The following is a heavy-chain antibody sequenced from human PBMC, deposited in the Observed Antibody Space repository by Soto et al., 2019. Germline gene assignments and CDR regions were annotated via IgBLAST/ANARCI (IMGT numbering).Heavy chain of an antibody. CDR1: GGTFSSYT. V-gene: IGHV1-69*08. CDR2: IIPILGIA. Sequence: QVQLVQSGAEVKKPGSSVKVSCKASGGTFSSYTISWVRQAPGQGLEWMGRIIPILGIANYAQKFQGRVTITADKSTRTAYMELSSLRSEDTAVYYCARDWNDVHSYYGMDVWGQGTTVTVSS. D-gene: IGHD1-1*01. CDR3: ARDWNDVHSYYGMDV. J-gene: IGHJ6*02.